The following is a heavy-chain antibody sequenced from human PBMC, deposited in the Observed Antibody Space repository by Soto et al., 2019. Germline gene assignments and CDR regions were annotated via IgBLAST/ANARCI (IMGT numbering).Heavy chain of an antibody. CDR2: INPNSGDT. J-gene: IGHJ4*02. CDR1: GYIFTAYY. CDR3: ARAAFDWSPVYYFDF. D-gene: IGHD3-9*01. V-gene: IGHV1-2*04. Sequence: ASVKVSCKASGYIFTAYYMHWVRQVPGQGFEWMGWINPNSGDTNYTQKFQGWVTMTRDTSIDTAYMELSRLKSADMAVYFCARAAFDWSPVYYFDFWGQGTPVTVSS.